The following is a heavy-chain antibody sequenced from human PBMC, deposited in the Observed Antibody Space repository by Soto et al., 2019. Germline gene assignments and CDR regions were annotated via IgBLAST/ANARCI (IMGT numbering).Heavy chain of an antibody. Sequence: QVQLQESGPGLVKPSGTLSLTCAVSSGSISSSNWWSWVRQPPGKGLEWIGEIYHSGSTNYNPSLKSRVSRSVDKSEKQFALKLGSVTAADTAVYYCASLPTTGGSDYWGQGTLVTVSS. CDR1: SGSISSSNW. CDR3: ASLPTTGGSDY. J-gene: IGHJ4*02. V-gene: IGHV4-4*02. D-gene: IGHD1-1*01. CDR2: IYHSGST.